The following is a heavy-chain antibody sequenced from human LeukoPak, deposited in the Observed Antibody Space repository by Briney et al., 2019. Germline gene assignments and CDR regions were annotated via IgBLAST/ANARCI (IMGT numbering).Heavy chain of an antibody. CDR2: INHSGST. V-gene: IGHV4-34*01. CDR3: ARGALTAMLDY. J-gene: IGHJ4*02. D-gene: IGHD5-18*01. CDR1: GGSFSGYC. Sequence: PSETMSLTCAVYGGSFSGYCWSWIRQPPGKGLEWIGEINHSGSTNYNPSLKSRVTISVDTSKNQFSLKLSSVTAADTAVYYCARGALTAMLDYWGQGTLVTVSS.